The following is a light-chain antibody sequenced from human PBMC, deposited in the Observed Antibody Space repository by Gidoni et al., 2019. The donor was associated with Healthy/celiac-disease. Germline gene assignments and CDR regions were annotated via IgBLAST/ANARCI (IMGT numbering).Light chain of an antibody. Sequence: DIQMTQSPSSLSASVGDRVTITCRASQSISSYLNWYQQKPGKAPKLLIYAASSLQSGVPSRFRGSGSGTDFTLTIRSLQPEDFATYYCQQSYRTRYTFGQGTKLEIK. CDR1: QSISSY. J-gene: IGKJ2*01. CDR2: AAS. CDR3: QQSYRTRYT. V-gene: IGKV1-39*01.